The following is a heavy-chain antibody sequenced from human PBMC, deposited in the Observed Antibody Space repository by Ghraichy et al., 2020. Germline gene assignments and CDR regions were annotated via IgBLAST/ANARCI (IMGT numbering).Heavy chain of an antibody. CDR2: ITVSSTTI. CDR3: ARGSQSAD. Sequence: GGSLRLSCAASGFTFSSYNMNWVRQAPGKGLEWVSCITVSSTTIYYADSVKGRFTVSRDNAKNSVYLQMNSLRDEDTAVYYCARGSQSADWGQGTLVTVSS. CDR1: GFTFSSYN. J-gene: IGHJ4*02. V-gene: IGHV3-48*02.